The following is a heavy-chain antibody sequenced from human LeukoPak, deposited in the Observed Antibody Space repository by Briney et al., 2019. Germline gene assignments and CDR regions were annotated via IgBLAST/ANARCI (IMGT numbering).Heavy chain of an antibody. D-gene: IGHD4-17*01. CDR3: ATYFYGEYGSYYFDY. Sequence: PSETLSLTRAVSGAFITNSHWWSWARQPPGKGLEWIGEIYHSGTTNYNPSLQSRVTMSVDKSKNQFSLKLSSVTAADTAVYYYATYFYGEYGSYYFDYWGQGTLVTVSS. J-gene: IGHJ4*02. V-gene: IGHV4-4*02. CDR2: IYHSGTT. CDR1: GAFITNSHW.